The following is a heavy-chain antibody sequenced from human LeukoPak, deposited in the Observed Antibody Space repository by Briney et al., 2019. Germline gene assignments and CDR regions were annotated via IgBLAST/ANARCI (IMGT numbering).Heavy chain of an antibody. CDR3: ARDGLLGYFDY. CDR2: ISYDGSNK. J-gene: IGHJ4*02. V-gene: IGHV3-30-3*01. D-gene: IGHD1-26*01. Sequence: GGSLRLSCAASGFTFSSYAMLWVRQAPGKGLEWVAVISYDGSNKYYADSVKGQFTISRDNSKNTLYLQMNSLRAEDTAVYYCARDGLLGYFDYWGQGTLVTVSS. CDR1: GFTFSSYA.